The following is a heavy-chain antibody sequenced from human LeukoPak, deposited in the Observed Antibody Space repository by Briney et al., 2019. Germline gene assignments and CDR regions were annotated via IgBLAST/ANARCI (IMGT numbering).Heavy chain of an antibody. CDR3: ARRWGDCSSTSCYFNWFDP. Sequence: SETLSLTCAVYGGSFSGYYWSWIRQPPGKGLEWIGEINHSGSTNYNPSLKSRVTISVDTSKNQFSLKLSSVTAADTAVYYCARRWGDCSSTSCYFNWFDPWGQGTLVTVSS. CDR2: INHSGST. J-gene: IGHJ5*02. CDR1: GGSFSGYY. D-gene: IGHD2-2*01. V-gene: IGHV4-34*01.